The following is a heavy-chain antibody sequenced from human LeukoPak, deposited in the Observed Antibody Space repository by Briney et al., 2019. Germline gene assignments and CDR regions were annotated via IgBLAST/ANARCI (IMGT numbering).Heavy chain of an antibody. J-gene: IGHJ4*02. CDR3: SRENGAFSPFGY. V-gene: IGHV4-4*02. Sequence: SETLSLTCGVSGGSISNTNWWSWVRQPPGQGLEWIGEISLRGLTNYNPSLKSRLTVSLDKSKNHLSLNLTSVTAADTAVYYCSRENGAFSPFGYWGQGTLVTVPS. D-gene: IGHD2-8*01. CDR2: ISLRGLT. CDR1: GGSISNTNW.